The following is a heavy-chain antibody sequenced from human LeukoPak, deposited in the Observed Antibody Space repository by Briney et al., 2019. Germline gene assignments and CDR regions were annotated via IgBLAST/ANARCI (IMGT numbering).Heavy chain of an antibody. CDR1: GFSFSSYA. J-gene: IGHJ4*02. CDR3: AKRSGYTTGWFFDF. Sequence: GGSLKLSCAASGFSFSSYAISWVRQAPGKGLEWVSSISGSGDNTYYAESVKGRFTISRDNSKNTLFLQMNSLRAEDTAVFYCAKRSGYTTGWFFDFWGQGTLVTVSS. V-gene: IGHV3-23*01. D-gene: IGHD6-19*01. CDR2: ISGSGDNT.